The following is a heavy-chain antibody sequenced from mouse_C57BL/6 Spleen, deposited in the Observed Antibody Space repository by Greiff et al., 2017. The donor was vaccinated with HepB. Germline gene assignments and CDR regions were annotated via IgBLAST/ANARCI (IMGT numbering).Heavy chain of an antibody. D-gene: IGHD2-3*01. V-gene: IGHV1-9*01. Sequence: VKLQESGAELMKPGASVKLSCKATGYTFTGYWIEWVKQRPGHGLEWIGEILPGSGSTNYNEKFKGKATFTADTSANTAYMQLSSLTTEDSAIYYCARSIYDGYAYPKYFDVWGTGTTVTVSS. CDR3: ARSIYDGYAYPKYFDV. CDR2: ILPGSGST. CDR1: GYTFTGYW. J-gene: IGHJ1*03.